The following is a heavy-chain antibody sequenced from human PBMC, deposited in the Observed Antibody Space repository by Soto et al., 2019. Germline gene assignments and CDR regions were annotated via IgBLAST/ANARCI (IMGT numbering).Heavy chain of an antibody. CDR2: IIPIFGTA. Sequence: SVKVSCKASGGTFSIYAISWVRQAPGQGLEWMGGIIPIFGTANYAQKFQGRVTITADESTSTAYMELSSLRSEDTAVYYCARAVAGPDTFXIWGQGTMVXVSS. CDR1: GGTFSIYA. V-gene: IGHV1-69*13. CDR3: ARAVAGPDTFXI. J-gene: IGHJ3*02. D-gene: IGHD6-19*01.